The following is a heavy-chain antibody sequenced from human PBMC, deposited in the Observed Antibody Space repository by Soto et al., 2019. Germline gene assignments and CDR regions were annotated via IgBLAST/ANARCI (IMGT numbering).Heavy chain of an antibody. Sequence: QITLKESGPTLVKPTQTLTLTCAFSGFSLSTSGVGVGWIRQPPGKALEWLALIYWDDDKRYSPSLESRPTITKDTSKIQVVLTMTNMDPVDTSTDYWAHMTYYDSSGTMGKYFQHWGQGTLVTVSS. V-gene: IGHV2-5*02. CDR3: AHMTYYDSSGTMGKYFQH. CDR1: GFSLSTSGVG. J-gene: IGHJ1*01. CDR2: IYWDDDK. D-gene: IGHD3-22*01.